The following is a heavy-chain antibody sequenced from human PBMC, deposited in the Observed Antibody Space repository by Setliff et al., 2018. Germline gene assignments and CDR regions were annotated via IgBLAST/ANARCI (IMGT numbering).Heavy chain of an antibody. CDR3: AKNTEWLGDSYDAFDS. CDR2: IKQDGSEK. Sequence: GGSLSLSCAASGFTFSSYWMSWVRQAPGKGLEWVANIKQDGSEKYYVDSVKGRFTISRDNAKNSLYLQMNSLRAEDTAVYYCAKNTEWLGDSYDAFDSWGQGTMVTVSS. J-gene: IGHJ3*02. CDR1: GFTFSSYW. D-gene: IGHD6-19*01. V-gene: IGHV3-7*01.